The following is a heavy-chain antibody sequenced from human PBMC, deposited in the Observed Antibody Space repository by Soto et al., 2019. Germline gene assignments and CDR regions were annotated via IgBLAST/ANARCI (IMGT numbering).Heavy chain of an antibody. Sequence: EVQLLESGGGLVQPGGSLRLSCAASGFTFSSYAMSWVRPAPGKGLEWVSAISGSGGSTYYADSVKGRFTISRDNSKNTLYLQLNSLRAEDTAVYYCAKDSSRKVVVAATDYWGQGTLVTVAS. J-gene: IGHJ4*02. CDR2: ISGSGGST. CDR1: GFTFSSYA. V-gene: IGHV3-23*01. CDR3: AKDSSRKVVVAATDY. D-gene: IGHD2-15*01.